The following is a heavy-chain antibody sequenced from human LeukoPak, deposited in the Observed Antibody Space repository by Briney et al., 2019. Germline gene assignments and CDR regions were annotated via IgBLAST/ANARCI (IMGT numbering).Heavy chain of an antibody. D-gene: IGHD1-7*01. CDR3: ATEMELRYFDY. Sequence: SVKVSCKASGGTFSSYAISWVRQAPGQGLEWMGGIIPIFGTANYAQKFQGRVTITADESTSTAYMELSSLRSGDTALYYCATEMELRYFDYWGRGTLVTVSS. CDR1: GGTFSSYA. J-gene: IGHJ4*02. CDR2: IIPIFGTA. V-gene: IGHV1-69*13.